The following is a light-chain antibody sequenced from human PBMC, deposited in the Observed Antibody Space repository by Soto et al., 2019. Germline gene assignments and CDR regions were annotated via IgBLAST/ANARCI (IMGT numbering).Light chain of an antibody. V-gene: IGLV2-14*01. CDR2: EVS. Sequence: QSALPQPASVSGSPGQSITISCTGTSSDIGYYNYVSWYQHHPGKAPKLIIYEVSNRPSGVSNRFSGSKSGNTASLTISGPQAEDEADYYCTSYTLTSTLHVFGTGTKLTVL. CDR1: SSDIGYYNY. J-gene: IGLJ1*01. CDR3: TSYTLTSTLHV.